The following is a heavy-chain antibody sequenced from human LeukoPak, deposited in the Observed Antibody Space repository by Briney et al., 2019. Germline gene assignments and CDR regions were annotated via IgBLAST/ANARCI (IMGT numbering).Heavy chain of an antibody. CDR1: GGSISSGGLY. Sequence: PSETLSLTCTVSGGSISSGGLYWGWIPQRPGQGLVGVRYYYESGKTYYNPSLKSRITISVDTSKNQFSLKLSSVTAADTAVYYCARAGGDYGDYKVIDYWGQGTLVTVSS. D-gene: IGHD4-17*01. V-gene: IGHV4-31*03. CDR2: YYESGKT. J-gene: IGHJ4*02. CDR3: ARAGGDYGDYKVIDY.